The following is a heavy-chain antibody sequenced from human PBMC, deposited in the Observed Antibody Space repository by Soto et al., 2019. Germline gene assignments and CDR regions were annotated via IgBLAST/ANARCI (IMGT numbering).Heavy chain of an antibody. CDR2: MYYSGNT. Sequence: SETLSLTCTVSGDSINNDDHFWTWIRQRPGQGLEWIAYMYYSGNTYYNPSLRSRITISVDTSKNQFSLKLTSVTDADTAVYYCASSYTGYLDNWGQGTLVTVSS. CDR1: GDSINNDDHF. CDR3: ASSYTGYLDN. V-gene: IGHV4-31*03. J-gene: IGHJ4*02. D-gene: IGHD3-9*01.